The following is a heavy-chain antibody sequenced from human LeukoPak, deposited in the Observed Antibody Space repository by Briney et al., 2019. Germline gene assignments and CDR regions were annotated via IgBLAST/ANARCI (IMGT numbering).Heavy chain of an antibody. CDR1: GFTFSSYG. CDR2: IRLDGNNK. Sequence: GGPLRLSCAASGFTFSSYGMHWVRHAPGKGLEWVAFIRLDGNNKYYADCVKGRFTLSRDKSKNTLSLQMNSLRAEDTAVYYCAKDKNDYGDYYYLDVWGKGTTVTVSS. V-gene: IGHV3-30*02. D-gene: IGHD4-17*01. J-gene: IGHJ6*03. CDR3: AKDKNDYGDYYYLDV.